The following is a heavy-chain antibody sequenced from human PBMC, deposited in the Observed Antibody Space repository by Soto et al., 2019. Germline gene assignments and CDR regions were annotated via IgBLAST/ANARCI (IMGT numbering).Heavy chain of an antibody. CDR2: ISGSGAGT. D-gene: IGHD2-2*01. Sequence: GGSCTPPGAASVFTSIGSVMSGVRQAPGKGLEWVSAISGSGAGTYYADSVKGRFTISRDNSKNTLYLQMNSLRAEDMAVYYCAKGSGNTRPYYFDYWGQGTLVTVSS. V-gene: IGHV3-23*01. J-gene: IGHJ4*02. CDR3: AKGSGNTRPYYFDY. CDR1: VFTSIGSV.